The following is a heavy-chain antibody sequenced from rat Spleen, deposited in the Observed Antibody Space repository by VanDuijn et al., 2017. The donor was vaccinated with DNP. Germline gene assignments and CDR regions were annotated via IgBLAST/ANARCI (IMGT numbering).Heavy chain of an antibody. J-gene: IGHJ4*01. CDR2: ISYDGGTP. D-gene: IGHD4-3*01. CDR3: ARQAHNSGHDYYVMDA. V-gene: IGHV5-7*01. CDR1: GFTFSNYD. Sequence: EVQLVESGGGLVQPGRSLKLSCAASGFTFSNYDMAWVRQAPTKGLEWVASISYDGGTPYYRDSVKGRVTISRDNAQSTLYLQMDSLRSEDTATYYCARQAHNSGHDYYVMDAWGQGASVTVSS.